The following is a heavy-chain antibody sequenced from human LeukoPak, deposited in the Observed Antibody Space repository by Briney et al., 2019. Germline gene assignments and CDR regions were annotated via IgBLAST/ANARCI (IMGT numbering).Heavy chain of an antibody. J-gene: IGHJ4*02. CDR1: GFTFRSYW. CDR2: INIDGSSG. CDR3: AKDLRLTFDY. Sequence: GGSLRLSCAASGFTFRSYWMHWVRQAPGKGLVWVSRINIDGSSGTYADSVEGRFTISRDNAKNTVYLQMNSLRAEDTAVYYCAKDLRLTFDYWGQGTLVTVSS. V-gene: IGHV3-74*03.